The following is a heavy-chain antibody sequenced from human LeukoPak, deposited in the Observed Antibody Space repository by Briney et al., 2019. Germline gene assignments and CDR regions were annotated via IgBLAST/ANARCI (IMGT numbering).Heavy chain of an antibody. D-gene: IGHD3-16*01. Sequence: GGSLRLSCAASGFTFSTYNMNWVRQAPGRGLEWVSYISSTVSTIYYADSVKGRFTISRDNAKNSLYLQMNSLRAEDTAVYYCAREVYDYIWGRNFDYWGQGTLVTVSS. V-gene: IGHV3-48*04. CDR1: GFTFSTYN. CDR2: ISSTVSTI. CDR3: AREVYDYIWGRNFDY. J-gene: IGHJ4*02.